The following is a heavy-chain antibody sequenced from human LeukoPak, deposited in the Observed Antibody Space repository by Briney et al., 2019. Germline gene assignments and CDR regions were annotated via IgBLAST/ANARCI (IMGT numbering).Heavy chain of an antibody. J-gene: IGHJ4*02. CDR3: ARDLYYGEGY. V-gene: IGHV4-39*07. CDR2: IYYSGST. Sequence: SETLSLTCTVSGGSISSSSYYWGWIRQPPGKGLEWIGSIYYSGSTYYNPSLKSRVTISVDTSKNQFSLKLSSVTAADTAVYYCARDLYYGEGYWGQGTLVTVSS. CDR1: GGSISSSSYY. D-gene: IGHD4-17*01.